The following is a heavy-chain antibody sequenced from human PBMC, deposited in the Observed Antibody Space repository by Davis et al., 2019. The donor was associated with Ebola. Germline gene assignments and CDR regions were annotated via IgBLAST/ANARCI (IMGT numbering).Heavy chain of an antibody. D-gene: IGHD2-15*01. CDR3: ASDGAYREKLGYYLYDTDV. J-gene: IGHJ6*02. CDR2: IYVRGTT. V-gene: IGHV4-30-4*07. CDR1: GDSTSSGGYS. Sequence: SETLSPTFVVSGDSTSSGGYSWSWIRQPPGKGLEWIAYIYVRGTTYFNPSLKSQMPISVDTAKNQFSRKLSYVTAADTAVYCCASDGAYREKLGYYLYDTDVWGQGTTVTDSS.